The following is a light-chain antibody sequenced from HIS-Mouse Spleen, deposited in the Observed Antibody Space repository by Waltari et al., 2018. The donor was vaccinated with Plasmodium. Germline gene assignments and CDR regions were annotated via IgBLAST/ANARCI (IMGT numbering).Light chain of an antibody. CDR1: SSDVGGYNY. Sequence: QSALTQPRSVSGSPGPSATISCPDTSSDVGGYNYVSWYQQHPGKAPKLMIYDVSKRPSGVPDRFSGSKSGNTASLTISGLQAEDEADYYCCSYAGSYTLVFGGGTKLTVL. CDR2: DVS. CDR3: CSYAGSYTLV. V-gene: IGLV2-11*01. J-gene: IGLJ2*01.